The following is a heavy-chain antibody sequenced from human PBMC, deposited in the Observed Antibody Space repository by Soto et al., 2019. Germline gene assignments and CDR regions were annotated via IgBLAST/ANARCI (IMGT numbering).Heavy chain of an antibody. D-gene: IGHD5-12*01. CDR2: ISSSSSTI. J-gene: IGHJ6*02. CDR3: ARANIVATTNSREGMDV. CDR1: GFTFSSYS. Sequence: EVQLVESGGGLVQPGGSLRLSCAASGFTFSSYSMNWVRQAPGKGLEWVSYISSSSSTIYYADSVKGRFTISRDNAKNSLYLQMNSLRDEDTAVYYCARANIVATTNSREGMDVWGQGTTVTVSS. V-gene: IGHV3-48*02.